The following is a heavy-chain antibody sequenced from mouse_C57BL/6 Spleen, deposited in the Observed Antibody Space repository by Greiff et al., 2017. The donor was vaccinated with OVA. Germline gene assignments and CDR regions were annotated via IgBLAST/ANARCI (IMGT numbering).Heavy chain of an antibody. CDR3: ARSVITTVVAYYFDY. V-gene: IGHV1-64*01. CDR2: IHPNSGST. CDR1: GYTFTSYW. D-gene: IGHD1-1*01. Sequence: VQLQQPGAELVKPGASVKLSCKASGYTFTSYWMHWVKQRPGQGLEWIGMIHPNSGSTNYNEKFKSKATLTVDKSSSTAYMQLSSLTSEDSAVYDCARSVITTVVAYYFDYWGQGTTLTVSS. J-gene: IGHJ2*01.